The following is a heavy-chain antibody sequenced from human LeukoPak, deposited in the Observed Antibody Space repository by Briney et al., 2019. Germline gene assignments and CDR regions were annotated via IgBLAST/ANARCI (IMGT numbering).Heavy chain of an antibody. CDR3: AKEYCINGVCYHFDY. CDR2: ISGSGGSA. Sequence: GGSLRLSCAASGFTFSNHWMHWVRQVPGKGLEWVSGISGSGGSAYYADSVKGRFTISRDNSKNTLYLQMNSLRAEDTAVYYCAKEYCINGVCYHFDYWGQGTLVTVSS. J-gene: IGHJ4*02. D-gene: IGHD2-8*01. CDR1: GFTFSNHW. V-gene: IGHV3-23*01.